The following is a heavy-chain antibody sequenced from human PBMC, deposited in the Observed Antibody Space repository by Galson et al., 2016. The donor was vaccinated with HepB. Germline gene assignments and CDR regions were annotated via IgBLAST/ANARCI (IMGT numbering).Heavy chain of an antibody. Sequence: SLRLSCAASGFTFSLSGMHWVRQAPGKGLEWVAIMWNDAKSKYYADSVQGRFTISRDNSKNTLFLQMSSLRAEDSAVYYCASYSDAWYSGFWGQGTLVTVSS. CDR1: GFTFSLSG. D-gene: IGHD6-13*01. CDR3: ASYSDAWYSGF. J-gene: IGHJ4*02. V-gene: IGHV3-33*01. CDR2: MWNDAKSK.